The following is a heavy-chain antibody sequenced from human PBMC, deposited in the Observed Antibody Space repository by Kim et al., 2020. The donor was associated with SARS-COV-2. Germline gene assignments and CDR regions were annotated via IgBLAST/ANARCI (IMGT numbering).Heavy chain of an antibody. CDR1: GGSIRSDAHY. CDR3: ARDFGGYCTSTSCYAGGAYGMDV. D-gene: IGHD2-2*01. Sequence: SETLSLTCTVSGGSIRSDAHYWSWIRQHPGKGLEWIGYIYYSGSTYYNPSLKSRVTISVDTSNNQFSLILSSVTAADTAVYYCARDFGGYCTSTSCYAGGAYGMDVWGQGTTVTVSS. V-gene: IGHV4-31*03. CDR2: IYYSGST. J-gene: IGHJ6*02.